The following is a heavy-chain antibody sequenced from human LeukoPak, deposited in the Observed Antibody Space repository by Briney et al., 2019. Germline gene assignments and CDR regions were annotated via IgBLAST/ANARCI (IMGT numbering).Heavy chain of an antibody. V-gene: IGHV4-4*07. CDR3: ARGRGSSWYYFDS. D-gene: IGHD6-13*01. CDR2: IYASGNT. J-gene: IGHJ4*02. Sequence: SETLSLTCTVSGGSISSYYWSWVRQPAGKGLEWIGRIYASGNTNYYPSLKGRVTMTVDTSKNHFSLNLNSVTAADTAVYYCARGRGSSWYYFDSWGQGTLVTVSS. CDR1: GGSISSYY.